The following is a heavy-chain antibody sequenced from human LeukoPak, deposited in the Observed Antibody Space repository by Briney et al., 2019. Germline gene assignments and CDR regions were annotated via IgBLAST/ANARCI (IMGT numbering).Heavy chain of an antibody. CDR1: GFTFRNHW. V-gene: IGHV3-7*05. CDR2: IKGDGSEK. D-gene: IGHD3-22*01. Sequence: GGSLRLSCAASGFTFRNHWMGWVRQAPGKGLEWVANIKGDGSEKEYVDSVKGRFTISRDNSENTLYLQMNSLRAEDTAVYYCARRADDTSAYYSPGNYWGQGTLVTVSS. CDR3: ARRADDTSAYYSPGNY. J-gene: IGHJ4*02.